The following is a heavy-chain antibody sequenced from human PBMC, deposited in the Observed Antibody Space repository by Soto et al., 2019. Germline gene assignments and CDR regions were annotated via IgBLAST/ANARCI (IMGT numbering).Heavy chain of an antibody. V-gene: IGHV4-39*01. CDR2: IYYSGST. CDR1: GGSISSSSYY. Sequence: SETLSLTCTVSGGSISSSSYYWGWIRQPPGKGLEWIGSIYYSGSTYYNPSLKSRVTISVDTSKNQFSLKLSSVTAADTAVYYCAKGYCSSTSCYESYNWFDPWGQGTLVTVSS. J-gene: IGHJ5*02. CDR3: AKGYCSSTSCYESYNWFDP. D-gene: IGHD2-2*01.